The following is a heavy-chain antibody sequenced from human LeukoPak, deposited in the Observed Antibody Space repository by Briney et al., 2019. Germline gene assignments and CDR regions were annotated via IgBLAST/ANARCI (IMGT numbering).Heavy chain of an antibody. CDR1: GFTFSSYG. CDR3: AKDRRRDVFFDY. D-gene: IGHD3-10*01. J-gene: IGHJ4*02. Sequence: SGGSLRLSCAASGFTFSSYGMHWVRQAPGKGLEWVAVIWYDGSNKYYADSVKGRFTISRDNSKNTLYLQMNSLRAEDTAVYYCAKDRRRDVFFDYWGQGTLVTVSS. CDR2: IWYDGSNK. V-gene: IGHV3-33*06.